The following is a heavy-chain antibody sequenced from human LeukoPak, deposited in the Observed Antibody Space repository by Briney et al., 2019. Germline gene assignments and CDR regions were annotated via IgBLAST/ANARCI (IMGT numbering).Heavy chain of an antibody. Sequence: GGSLRLSCAASGFTFSSYWMSWVRQAPGKGLEWVANIKPDGSEKYYVDSVKGRFTISRDNAKNSLYLQMNSLRAEDTAVYYCAKGGGILRFLEWLSSRGMDVWGQGTTVTVSS. J-gene: IGHJ6*02. CDR3: AKGGGILRFLEWLSSRGMDV. CDR2: IKPDGSEK. D-gene: IGHD3-3*01. CDR1: GFTFSSYW. V-gene: IGHV3-7*01.